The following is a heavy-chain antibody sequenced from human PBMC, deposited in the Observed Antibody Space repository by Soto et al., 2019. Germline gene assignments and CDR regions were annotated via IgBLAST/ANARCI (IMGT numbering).Heavy chain of an antibody. CDR3: SRNPYGSGLFDP. D-gene: IGHD6-19*01. Sequence: QVQLVQSGAEVKKPGASVKVSCKASGYNFIDYDINWMRQSTGQGLERMGWMTPNSGNTGYAQKFQGIVTLTRDPSIGTAYMELSSLKTEVTAVYYCSRNPYGSGLFDPWGQGTLVTVSS. J-gene: IGHJ5*02. V-gene: IGHV1-8*01. CDR2: MTPNSGNT. CDR1: GYNFIDYD.